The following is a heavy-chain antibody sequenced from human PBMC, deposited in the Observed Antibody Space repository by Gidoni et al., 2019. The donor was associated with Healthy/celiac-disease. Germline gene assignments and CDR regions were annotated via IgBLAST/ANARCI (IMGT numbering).Heavy chain of an antibody. Sequence: ELQLLQSAAGLVQLGRSLRLSCAASGFTFSIYATPLFRQAPGKGLEWVSAMSGGGGSTYYADSVKGRFTISRDNYKNPLYLQMNSLRAEDTAVYYCAKVRTHSTHIHYYDSSGLNWYFDLWGRGTLVTVSS. CDR1: GFTFSIYA. D-gene: IGHD3-22*01. J-gene: IGHJ2*01. CDR3: AKVRTHSTHIHYYDSSGLNWYFDL. CDR2: MSGGGGST. V-gene: IGHV3-23*01.